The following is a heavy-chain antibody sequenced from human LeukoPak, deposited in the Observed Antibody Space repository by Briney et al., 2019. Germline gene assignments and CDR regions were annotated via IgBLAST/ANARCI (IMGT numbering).Heavy chain of an antibody. D-gene: IGHD1-14*01. V-gene: IGHV4-59*01. Sequence: PSETLSLTCTVSGVSISSYYWSWIWQPPGKGLEWIGYIYYSGSTNYNPSLKSRVTISVDTSKNQFSLKLSSVTAADTAVYYCTSGTLSYYYMDVWGKGTTVTISS. CDR1: GVSISSYY. CDR3: TSGTLSYYYMDV. J-gene: IGHJ6*03. CDR2: IYYSGST.